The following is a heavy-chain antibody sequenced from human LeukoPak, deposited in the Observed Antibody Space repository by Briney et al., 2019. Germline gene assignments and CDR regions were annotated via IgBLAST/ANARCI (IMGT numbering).Heavy chain of an antibody. CDR3: ARDPGDYGLLRYYYGMDV. V-gene: IGHV1-69*10. CDR1: GGTFSSYA. D-gene: IGHD4-17*01. Sequence: SVKVSCTASGGTFSSYAISWVRQAPGQGLEWMGRIIPILGIANYAQKFQGRVTITADKSTSTAYMELSSLRSEDTAVYYCARDPGDYGLLRYYYGMDVWDKGTTVTVSS. CDR2: IIPILGIA. J-gene: IGHJ6*04.